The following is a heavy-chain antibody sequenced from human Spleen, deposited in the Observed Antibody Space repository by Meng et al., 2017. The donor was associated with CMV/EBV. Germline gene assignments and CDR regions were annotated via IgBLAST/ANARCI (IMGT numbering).Heavy chain of an antibody. CDR3: AKRGVRQQLVPYYYGMDV. V-gene: IGHV3-30*02. Sequence: GESLKISCAASGFTFSSYGMHWVRQAPGKGLEWVALIRYDGSNKYYADSVKGRFTISRDNSKNTLYLQMNSLRAEDTAVYYCAKRGVRQQLVPYYYGMDVWGQGTTVTVSS. CDR2: IRYDGSNK. J-gene: IGHJ6*02. D-gene: IGHD6-6*01. CDR1: GFTFSSYG.